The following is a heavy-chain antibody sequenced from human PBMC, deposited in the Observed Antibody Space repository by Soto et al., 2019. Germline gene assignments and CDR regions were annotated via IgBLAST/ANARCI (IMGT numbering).Heavy chain of an antibody. CDR3: ARGRGRDGYNTPFDY. Sequence: QVQLQQWGAGLLKPSETLSLTCAVYGGSFSGYYWSWIRQPPGKGLEWIGEINHSGSTNYNPSLKSRVTISVDTSKNQFSLKLSSLTAADTAVYYCARGRGRDGYNTPFDYWGQGTLVTVSS. CDR2: INHSGST. CDR1: GGSFSGYY. D-gene: IGHD5-12*01. V-gene: IGHV4-34*01. J-gene: IGHJ4*02.